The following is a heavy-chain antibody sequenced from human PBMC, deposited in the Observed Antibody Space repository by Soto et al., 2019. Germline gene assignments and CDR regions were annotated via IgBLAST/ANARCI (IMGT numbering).Heavy chain of an antibody. D-gene: IGHD2-15*01. CDR3: AREVVVVVAATGWFDP. CDR2: ISSSGSTI. J-gene: IGHJ5*02. Sequence: QVQLVESGGGLVQPGGSLRLSCAASGFTFSDYYMSWIRQAPGKGLEWVSYISSSGSTIYYADSVKGRFTITRDNAKNSLYLQMNSLRAEDTAVYYCAREVVVVVAATGWFDPWGQGTLVTVSS. CDR1: GFTFSDYY. V-gene: IGHV3-11*01.